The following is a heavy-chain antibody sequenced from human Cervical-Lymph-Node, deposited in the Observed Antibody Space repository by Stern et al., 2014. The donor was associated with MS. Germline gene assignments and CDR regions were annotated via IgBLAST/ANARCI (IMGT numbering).Heavy chain of an antibody. CDR3: TRSTSGRLYDS. CDR2: SKNKANGYTT. J-gene: IGHJ4*02. CDR1: GFTSSAHY. D-gene: IGHD2-15*01. Sequence: EVQLVESGGGLVQPGGSLRLSCAASGFTSSAHYIAWVRQAPGRGLEWVGRSKNKANGYTTEYAASVKGRFTISRDDSKNSLYLQMNSLKSEDTAVYYCTRSTSGRLYDSWGQGTLVTVSS. V-gene: IGHV3-72*01.